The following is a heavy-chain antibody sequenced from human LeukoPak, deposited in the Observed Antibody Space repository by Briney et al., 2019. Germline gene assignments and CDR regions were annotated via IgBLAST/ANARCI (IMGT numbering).Heavy chain of an antibody. CDR3: AKGDNGDYGSSRYYYYMDV. CDR1: GFTFSSYA. D-gene: IGHD3-10*01. J-gene: IGHJ6*03. CDR2: ISGSGGST. Sequence: GGSLRLSCAASGFTFSSYAMSWVRLAPGKGLEWVSAISGSGGSTHYADSVKGRFTISRDNSKNTLYLLMNSLRAEDTAVYYCAKGDNGDYGSSRYYYYMDVWGKGTTVTVSS. V-gene: IGHV3-23*01.